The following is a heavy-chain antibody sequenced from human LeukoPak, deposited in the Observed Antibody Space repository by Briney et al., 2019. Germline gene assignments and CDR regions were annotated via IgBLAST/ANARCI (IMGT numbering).Heavy chain of an antibody. D-gene: IGHD3-10*01. CDR1: GFIFSSYG. CDR3: AKPRFGSGSRNGFDM. Sequence: PGGSLRLSCAASGFIFSSYGMHWVRQAPGKGLEWVAVISYDGSNKYYADSVKGRFTISRDNSKNTMYLQMNSLRTEDTAVYSCAKPRFGSGSRNGFDMWGQGTLVTVSS. J-gene: IGHJ3*02. CDR2: ISYDGSNK. V-gene: IGHV3-30*18.